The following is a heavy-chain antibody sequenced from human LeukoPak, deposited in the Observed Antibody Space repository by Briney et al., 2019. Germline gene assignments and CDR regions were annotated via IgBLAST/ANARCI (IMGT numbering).Heavy chain of an antibody. CDR1: GYTFTNYG. J-gene: IGHJ4*02. D-gene: IGHD6-13*01. CDR3: ARVYSNSHEPDF. V-gene: IGHV1-18*01. CDR2: ISAYNGNT. Sequence: ASVKVSCKASGYTFTNYGFIWVRQAPGQGLEWMGWISAYNGNTNYAPKLQDRVSMTTDTSTITAYLELRSLTSDDTALYYCARVYSNSHEPDFWGQGTRVTVSS.